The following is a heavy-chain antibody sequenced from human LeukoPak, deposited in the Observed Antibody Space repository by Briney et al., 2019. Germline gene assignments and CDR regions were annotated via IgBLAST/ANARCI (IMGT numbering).Heavy chain of an antibody. V-gene: IGHV3-7*01. CDR2: INEDGRNK. J-gene: IGHJ4*02. CDR1: GFTFSSYR. Sequence: GGSLRLSCAASGFTFSSYRMSWVRQAPGKGLEWVAYINEDGRNKDYVDSVKGRFTISRDNAKNSLYMQMNSLRAEDTAVYYCARVNRGAYCSCTICLYFDYWGQGTLVTVSS. D-gene: IGHD2-2*01. CDR3: ARVNRGAYCSCTICLYFDY.